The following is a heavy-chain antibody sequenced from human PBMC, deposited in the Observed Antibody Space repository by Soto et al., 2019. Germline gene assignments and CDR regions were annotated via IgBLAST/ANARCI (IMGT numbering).Heavy chain of an antibody. CDR1: GFTFSSYG. D-gene: IGHD2-2*01. J-gene: IGHJ6*03. CDR3: ARAGVVVPADAIGYYYMDV. Sequence: QVQLVESGGGVVQPGRSLRLSCAASGFTFSSYGMHWVRQAPGKGLEWVAVIWYDGSNKYYADSVKGRFTISRDNSKNTLYLQMNILRAEDTAVYYCARAGVVVPADAIGYYYMDVWGKGTTVTVSS. V-gene: IGHV3-33*01. CDR2: IWYDGSNK.